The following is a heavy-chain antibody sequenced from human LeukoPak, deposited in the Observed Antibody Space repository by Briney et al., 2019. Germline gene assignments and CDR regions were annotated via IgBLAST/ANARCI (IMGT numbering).Heavy chain of an antibody. CDR1: GYSFTSYW. V-gene: IGHV5-51*01. J-gene: IGHJ3*02. CDR3: ARLPPGTPERHWDAFDI. CDR2: IYPGDSDT. D-gene: IGHD1-1*01. Sequence: GESLKISCKGSGYSFTSYWIGWVRQMPGKGLEWMGIIYPGDSDTRYSPSFQGQVTISADKSTSTAYLQWSSLKASDTAMYYCARLPPGTPERHWDAFDIWGQGTMVTVSS.